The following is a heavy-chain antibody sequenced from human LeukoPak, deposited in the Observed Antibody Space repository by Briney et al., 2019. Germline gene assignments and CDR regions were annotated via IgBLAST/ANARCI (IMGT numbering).Heavy chain of an antibody. CDR1: GGSISNYY. J-gene: IGHJ5*02. Sequence: PSETLSLTCTVSGGSISNYYWSWIRQPPGKGLEWIGYISYSGSTSYNPSLESRVTISVDTSKNQFSLNLSSVTAEDTAVYYCARDADYDSSEVSTPVQFDPWGQGTLVTVSS. V-gene: IGHV4-59*01. CDR2: ISYSGST. CDR3: ARDADYDSSEVSTPVQFDP. D-gene: IGHD3-22*01.